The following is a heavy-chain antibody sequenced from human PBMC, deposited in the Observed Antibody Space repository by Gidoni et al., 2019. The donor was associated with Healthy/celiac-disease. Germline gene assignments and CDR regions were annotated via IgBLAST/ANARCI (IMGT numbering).Heavy chain of an antibody. D-gene: IGHD5-12*01. CDR3: AKGQFTVEMATIGY. Sequence: QVQLGESGGGVVQPGRSLRLSCAASGFTLGCYGMHWVRQAPCKGLEWVSVISYDGSNKYYADSVKGRFTISRDNSKNTLYLQMNSRRAEDTAVYYCAKGQFTVEMATIGYWGQGTLVTVSS. CDR1: GFTLGCYG. CDR2: ISYDGSNK. V-gene: IGHV3-30*18. J-gene: IGHJ4*02.